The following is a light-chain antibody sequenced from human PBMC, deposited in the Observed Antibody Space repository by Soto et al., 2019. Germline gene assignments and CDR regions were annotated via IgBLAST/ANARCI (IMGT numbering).Light chain of an antibody. CDR2: GNN. J-gene: IGLJ1*01. CDR1: NSNIGAGFA. V-gene: IGLV1-40*01. CDR3: HSYDSRLNCYV. Sequence: QSVLTQPPSVSGAPGQRVTISCTGRNSNIGAGFAVHWYQQLPGTAPKLLIHGNNNRPSGVPDRFSGSKSDTSASLAITGLQADDEADYYCHSYDSRLNCYVFGTGTKVTVL.